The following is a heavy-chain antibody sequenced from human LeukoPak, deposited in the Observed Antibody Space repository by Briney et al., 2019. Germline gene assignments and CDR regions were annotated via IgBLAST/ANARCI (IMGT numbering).Heavy chain of an antibody. D-gene: IGHD3-9*01. CDR1: GFTFSSYS. J-gene: IGHJ4*02. Sequence: PGGSLRLSCAASGFTFSSYSMNWVRQAPGKGLEWVSYISSSSSTIYYADSVKGRFTISRDSAKNSLYLQMNSLRDEDTAVYYCARTPHYDILTGYDYWGQGTLVTVSS. CDR3: ARTPHYDILTGYDY. CDR2: ISSSSSTI. V-gene: IGHV3-48*02.